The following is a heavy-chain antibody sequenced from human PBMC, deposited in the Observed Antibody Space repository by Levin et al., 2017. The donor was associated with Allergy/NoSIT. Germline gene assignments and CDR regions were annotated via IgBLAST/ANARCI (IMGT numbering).Heavy chain of an antibody. CDR2: ISSSSSYI. D-gene: IGHD4-17*01. V-gene: IGHV3-21*01. J-gene: IGHJ4*02. Sequence: GGSLRLSCAASGFTFSSYSMNWVRQAPGKGLEWVSSISSSSSYIYYADSVKGRFTISRDNAKNSLYLQMNSLRAEDTAVYYCARDSLPYGDVPGGWGQGTLVTVSS. CDR3: ARDSLPYGDVPGG. CDR1: GFTFSSYS.